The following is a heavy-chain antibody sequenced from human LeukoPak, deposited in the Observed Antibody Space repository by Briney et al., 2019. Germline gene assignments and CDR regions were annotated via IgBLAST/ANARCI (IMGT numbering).Heavy chain of an antibody. CDR1: GYTFTGHY. Sequence: GASVKVSCKASGYTFTGHYIHWVRQAPGQGLEWMGWINPKNAGTNFAQRFQGRVTMTRDTSISTAYMELSRLRSGDTALYYCARTLYISAVPGGFDYWGQGTLVTVSS. D-gene: IGHD6-13*01. CDR3: ARTLYISAVPGGFDY. V-gene: IGHV1-2*02. J-gene: IGHJ4*02. CDR2: INPKNAGT.